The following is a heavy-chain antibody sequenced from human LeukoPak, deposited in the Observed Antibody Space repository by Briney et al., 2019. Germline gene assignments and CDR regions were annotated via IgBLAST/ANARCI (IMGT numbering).Heavy chain of an antibody. V-gene: IGHV4-30-2*01. CDR2: IYHSGST. D-gene: IGHD3-22*01. J-gene: IGHJ4*02. CDR3: ARESGSSGYYREMTGSFDY. CDR1: GGSISSGGYS. Sequence: PSQTLSLTCDVSGGSISSGGYSWSWIRQPPGKGLEWIGYIYHSGSTYYNPSLKSRVTISVDRSKNQFSLKLTSVTAADTAVYYCARESGSSGYYREMTGSFDYWGQGTLVTVSS.